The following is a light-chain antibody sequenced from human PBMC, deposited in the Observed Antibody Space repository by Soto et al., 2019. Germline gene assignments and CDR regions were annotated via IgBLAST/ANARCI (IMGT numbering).Light chain of an antibody. V-gene: IGKV3-15*01. Sequence: EVVMTQSPASLSVSPGESATLSCRASQSVSTNLAWYQQRPGQAPRLLIDSASTRANGIPARFSGSGSGTEFTLTISSLQSEDFAIDYCQQYNTWPPMSFGQGTRLEIK. CDR1: QSVSTN. J-gene: IGKJ5*01. CDR3: QQYNTWPPMS. CDR2: SAS.